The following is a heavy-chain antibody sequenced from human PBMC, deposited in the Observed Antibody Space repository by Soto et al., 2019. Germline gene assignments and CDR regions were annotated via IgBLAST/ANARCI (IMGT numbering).Heavy chain of an antibody. J-gene: IGHJ5*02. V-gene: IGHV1-18*01. D-gene: IGHD2-2*01. Sequence: ASVKVSCKASGYTFTSYGISWVRQAPGQGLEWMGWISAYNGNTNYAQKLQGRVTMTTDTSTSTAYMELRSLRSDDTAVYYCARWYCSSTSCYFPWFDPWGQGTLVTVSS. CDR1: GYTFTSYG. CDR3: ARWYCSSTSCYFPWFDP. CDR2: ISAYNGNT.